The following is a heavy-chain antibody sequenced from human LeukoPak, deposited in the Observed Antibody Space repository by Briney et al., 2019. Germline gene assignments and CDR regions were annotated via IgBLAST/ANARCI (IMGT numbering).Heavy chain of an antibody. CDR3: ARVGGYYDSSGYYSPLPFYYYYGMDV. CDR1: GGSISSGGYY. CDR2: IYYSGST. D-gene: IGHD3-22*01. Sequence: SETLSLTCTVSGGSISSGGYYWSWIRQPPGRGLEWIGYIYYSGSTNYNPSLKSRVTISVDTSKNQFSLKLSSVTAADTAVYYCARVGGYYDSSGYYSPLPFYYYYGMDVWGQGTTVTVSS. J-gene: IGHJ6*02. V-gene: IGHV4-61*08.